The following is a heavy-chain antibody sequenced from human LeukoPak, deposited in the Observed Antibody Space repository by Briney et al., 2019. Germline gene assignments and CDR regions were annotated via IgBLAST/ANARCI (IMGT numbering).Heavy chain of an antibody. Sequence: ASVKVSCKASGYTFTSYDINWVRQAPGQGLEWMGWINPNSGGTNYAQKFQGRVTMTRDTSISTAYMELSRLRSDDTAVYYCARDYRTGFDYWGQGTLVTVSS. CDR2: INPNSGGT. J-gene: IGHJ4*02. CDR1: GYTFTSYD. D-gene: IGHD7-27*01. CDR3: ARDYRTGFDY. V-gene: IGHV1-2*02.